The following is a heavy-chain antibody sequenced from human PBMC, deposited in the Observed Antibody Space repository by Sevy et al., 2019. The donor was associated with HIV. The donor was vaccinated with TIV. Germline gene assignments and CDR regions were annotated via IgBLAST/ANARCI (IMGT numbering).Heavy chain of an antibody. CDR3: AREGSPYDTYYYYYGMDV. V-gene: IGHV3-7*01. Sequence: GGSLRLSCAASGFTFNSYWMSWFRQAPGKGLEWVAYIKQDGSEKYYVDSVKSGFTISRDNSQNSLFLQMNTLRAEDTAVYYCAREGSPYDTYYYYYGMDVWGQRTTVTVSS. D-gene: IGHD5-12*01. J-gene: IGHJ6*02. CDR2: IKQDGSEK. CDR1: GFTFNSYW.